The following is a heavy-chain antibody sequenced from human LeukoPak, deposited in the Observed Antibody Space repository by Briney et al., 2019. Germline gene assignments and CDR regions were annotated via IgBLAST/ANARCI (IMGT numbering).Heavy chain of an antibody. Sequence: SQTLSLTCTVSVGSISSSSYYCGWIRQPPGKGLEWAGSIYYSGSTYYNPSLKSRVTISVDTSKHQFSLKLSSVTAADTAVYYCARALPNYYDSSGYKDYWGQGTLVTVSS. CDR2: IYYSGST. CDR1: VGSISSSSYY. V-gene: IGHV4-39*07. J-gene: IGHJ4*02. CDR3: ARALPNYYDSSGYKDY. D-gene: IGHD3-22*01.